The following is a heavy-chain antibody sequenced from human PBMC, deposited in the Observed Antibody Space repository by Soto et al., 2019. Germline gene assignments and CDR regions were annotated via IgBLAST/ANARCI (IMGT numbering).Heavy chain of an antibody. CDR3: TTKRNWAYWYFDL. V-gene: IGHV3-15*07. J-gene: IGHJ2*01. CDR2: IKSKTDGGTT. D-gene: IGHD7-27*01. CDR1: GFTFSNAW. Sequence: EVQLVESGGGLVKPGGSLRLSCAASGFTFSNAWMNWVRQAPGKGLEWVGRIKSKTDGGTTDYAAPVKGRFTISRDDSKNTLYLQMNSLKTEDTAVYYCTTKRNWAYWYFDLWGRGTLVTVSS.